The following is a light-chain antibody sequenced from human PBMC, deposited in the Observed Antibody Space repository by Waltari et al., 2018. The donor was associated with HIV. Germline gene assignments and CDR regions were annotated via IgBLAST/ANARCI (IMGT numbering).Light chain of an antibody. CDR3: QQSGSTPRYT. V-gene: IGKV3-20*01. J-gene: IGKJ2*01. CDR2: GAS. Sequence: EIVLTQSPGPLSLSPGERATLSCRASQSVSSTYLAWYQQRPGQAPRLLIYGASSRATGIPDRFSGSGSGTDFTLTISRLDPEDFAVYYCQQSGSTPRYTFGQGTKLEIK. CDR1: QSVSSTY.